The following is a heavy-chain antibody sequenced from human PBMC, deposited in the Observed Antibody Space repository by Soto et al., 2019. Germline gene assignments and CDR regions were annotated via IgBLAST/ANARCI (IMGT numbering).Heavy chain of an antibody. D-gene: IGHD1-26*01. V-gene: IGHV1-18*01. CDR3: ARDGRYSGSYGGYYFDY. Sequence: QVQLVQSGAEVKKPGASVKVSCKASGYTFTSYGISWVRQAPGQGLEWMGWISANNGNTNYAQKIQGRVTMTTDTSASTAYMELRSLRSDDTAVYYCARDGRYSGSYGGYYFDYWGQGTLVTVSS. CDR1: GYTFTSYG. CDR2: ISANNGNT. J-gene: IGHJ4*02.